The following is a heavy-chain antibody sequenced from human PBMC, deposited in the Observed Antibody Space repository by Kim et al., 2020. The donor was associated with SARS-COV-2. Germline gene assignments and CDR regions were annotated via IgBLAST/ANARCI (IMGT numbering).Heavy chain of an antibody. Sequence: GGSLRLSCAASGFTFSNYGMHWVHQTPGKGLEWVAVISYDGSDIYYADSVKGRFTISRDNSKNTLYLQMSSLRVEDTAVYFCAHNGGGSGWYPDYWGQGTLVTVSS. CDR3: AHNGGGSGWYPDY. CDR2: ISYDGSDI. D-gene: IGHD6-19*01. J-gene: IGHJ4*02. V-gene: IGHV3-30*03. CDR1: GFTFSNYG.